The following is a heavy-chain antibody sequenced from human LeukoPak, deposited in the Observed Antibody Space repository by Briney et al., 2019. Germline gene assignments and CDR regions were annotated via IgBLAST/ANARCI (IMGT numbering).Heavy chain of an antibody. Sequence: SETLSLTCTVSGGSISSSSYYWGWIRQPPGKGLEWIGRIYTSGSTNYNPSLKSRVTISVDTSKNQFSLKLSSVTAADTAVYYCARQEYGPEFDYWGQGTLVTVSS. J-gene: IGHJ4*02. CDR1: GGSISSSSYY. CDR3: ARQEYGPEFDY. CDR2: IYTSGST. D-gene: IGHD4-17*01. V-gene: IGHV4-39*01.